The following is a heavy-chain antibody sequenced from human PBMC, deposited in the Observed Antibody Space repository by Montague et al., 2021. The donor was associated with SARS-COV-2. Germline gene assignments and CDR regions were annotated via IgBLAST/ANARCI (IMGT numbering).Heavy chain of an antibody. J-gene: IGHJ4*02. CDR3: ARREDYYGSGSYPN. Sequence: SETLSLTCTVSGGSISSRSYYWGWIRQPPGKGLEWIGSIYYSGSTYYNPSLKSRVTISVDTSKNQFFLKLSSVTAADTAVYYCARREDYYGSGSYPNWGQGTLVTVSS. D-gene: IGHD3-10*01. CDR1: GGSISSRSYY. V-gene: IGHV4-39*01. CDR2: IYYSGST.